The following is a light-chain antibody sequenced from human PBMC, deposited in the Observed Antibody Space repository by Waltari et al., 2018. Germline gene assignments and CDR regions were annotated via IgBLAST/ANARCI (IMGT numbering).Light chain of an antibody. Sequence: QSALTQPASVSGSPGQSITISCTGTSSDVGGYNYVSWYQQHPGKAPKLMIYDVTERPSGISTPFSDAKSGNTASLTISGLQAEDEADYYCGSYTSSSTFYLIGTGTKVTVL. CDR1: SSDVGGYNY. J-gene: IGLJ1*01. V-gene: IGLV2-14*03. CDR3: GSYTSSSTFYL. CDR2: DVT.